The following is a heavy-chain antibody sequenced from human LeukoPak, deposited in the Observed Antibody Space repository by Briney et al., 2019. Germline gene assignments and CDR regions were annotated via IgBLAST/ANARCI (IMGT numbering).Heavy chain of an antibody. CDR2: IYNSGGT. D-gene: IGHD5-12*01. CDR1: GGSISSYY. V-gene: IGHV4-59*12. Sequence: SETLSLTCTISGGSISSYYWTWIRQPPGKGLEWIGYIYNSGGTNYNPSLKSRVAISVDTSKNQFSLKLSSVTAADTAVYYCARGSDSGYDLLPTDYXXQGTLVTVSS. CDR3: ARGSDSGYDLLPTDY. J-gene: IGHJ4*02.